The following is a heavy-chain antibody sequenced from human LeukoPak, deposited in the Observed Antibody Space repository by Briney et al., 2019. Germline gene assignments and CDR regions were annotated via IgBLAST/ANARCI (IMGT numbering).Heavy chain of an antibody. CDR2: IGIRGDT. Sequence: GGSLRLSCAASVFTSIDYDMHWVRQVIGKGLEWVSAIGIRGDTHYSGSVKGRFTISRENAESSSYLQMNSLRAEDTAVYYCARGGIQVSGIDEFDYWGQGTLVTVSS. J-gene: IGHJ4*02. V-gene: IGHV3-13*01. CDR1: VFTSIDYD. D-gene: IGHD6-19*01. CDR3: ARGGIQVSGIDEFDY.